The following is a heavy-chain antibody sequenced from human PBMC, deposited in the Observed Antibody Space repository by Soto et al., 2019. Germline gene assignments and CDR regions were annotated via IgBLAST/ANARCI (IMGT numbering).Heavy chain of an antibody. D-gene: IGHD3-22*01. V-gene: IGHV1-69*13. CDR1: GGTFSSYA. CDR2: IIPIFGTA. J-gene: IGHJ4*02. Sequence: SVKVSCKASGGTFSSYAISWVRQAPGQGLEWMGGIIPIFGTANYAQKFQGRVTITADESTSTAYMELSSLRSEDTAVYYCARDRYYYDSSGSRPVYYFDYRGQRPLVTVCS. CDR3: ARDRYYYDSSGSRPVYYFDY.